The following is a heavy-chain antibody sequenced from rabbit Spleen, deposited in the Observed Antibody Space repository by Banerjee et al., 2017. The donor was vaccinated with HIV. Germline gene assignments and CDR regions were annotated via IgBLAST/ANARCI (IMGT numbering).Heavy chain of an antibody. CDR3: AREKSGNYGYDL. CDR1: GFTMRSSDW. Sequence: QSLEESGGDLVKPGASLTLTCTASGFTMRSSDWIYWVRQAPGKGLEWIGYIDPIFSSTYYASWAKGRFTISKTSSTTVTLQMTSLTAADTATYFCAREKSGNYGYDLWGQGTLVTVS. CDR2: IDPIFSST. V-gene: IGHV1S40*01. D-gene: IGHD6-1*01. J-gene: IGHJ4*01.